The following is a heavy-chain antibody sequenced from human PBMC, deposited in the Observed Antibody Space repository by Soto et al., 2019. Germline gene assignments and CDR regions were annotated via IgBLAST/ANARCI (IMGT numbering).Heavy chain of an antibody. D-gene: IGHD3-10*01. V-gene: IGHV4-59*01. CDR2: IYYSGST. Sequence: SETLSLTCTVSGGSISSYYWSWIRQPPGKGLEWIGYIYYSGSTNYNPSLKSRVTISVDTSKNQFSLKLSSVTAADTAVYYCARDKDRFGELLFDYWGQGTLVTV. CDR1: GGSISSYY. J-gene: IGHJ4*02. CDR3: ARDKDRFGELLFDY.